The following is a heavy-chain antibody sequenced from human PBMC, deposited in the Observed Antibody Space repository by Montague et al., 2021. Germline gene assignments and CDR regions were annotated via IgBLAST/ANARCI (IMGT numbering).Heavy chain of an antibody. CDR1: GFSFSSLW. CDR3: VRDRPTAWFDS. J-gene: IGHJ5*01. V-gene: IGHV3-74*01. Sequence: SLSLSASGFSFSSLWMHWVRQAPGKGLVWVSQITSDGSDTNYADSEKGRFTISRDNAKSTLYLQMNSLRDEDTAVYYCVRDRPTAWFDSWGQGTLVTVSS. CDR2: ITSDGSDT. D-gene: IGHD5-18*01.